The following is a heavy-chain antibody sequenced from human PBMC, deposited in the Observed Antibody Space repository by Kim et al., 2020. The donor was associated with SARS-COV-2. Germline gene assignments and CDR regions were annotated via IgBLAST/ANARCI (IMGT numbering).Heavy chain of an antibody. V-gene: IGHV3-21*01. D-gene: IGHD3-22*01. J-gene: IGHJ3*02. Sequence: GGSLRLSCAASGFTFSSYSMNWVRQAPGKGLEWVSSISSSSSYIYYADSVKGRFTISRDNAKNSLYLQMNSLRAEDTAVYYCARDQVVREYYYDSSGYYPTGAFDIWGQGTMVTVSS. CDR1: GFTFSSYS. CDR2: ISSSSSYI. CDR3: ARDQVVREYYYDSSGYYPTGAFDI.